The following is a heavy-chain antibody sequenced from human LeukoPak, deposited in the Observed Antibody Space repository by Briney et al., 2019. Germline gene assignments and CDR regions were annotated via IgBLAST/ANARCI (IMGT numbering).Heavy chain of an antibody. CDR2: ISFDGTNK. J-gene: IGHJ4*02. CDR1: GVTLSNYA. D-gene: IGHD4-17*01. CDR3: ATDYGDYEPIDY. V-gene: IGHV3-30*04. Sequence: GGSLRLSCTASGVTLSNYAMHWVRRPPGRGLEWVAVISFDGTNKYYGDSVEGRFSVSRDNSKSTVYLQMNSLRPDDTAMYYCATDYGDYEPIDYWGQGTLVTVSS.